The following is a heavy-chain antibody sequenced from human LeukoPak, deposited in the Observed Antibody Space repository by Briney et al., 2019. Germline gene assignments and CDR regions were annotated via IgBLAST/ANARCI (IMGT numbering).Heavy chain of an antibody. Sequence: PGGSLRLSCAASGFTFDDYAMHWVRQAPGKGLEWVSGISWNSGSIGYADSAKGRFTISRDNAKNSLYLQMNSLRAEDTALYYCAKGATVTQRNSFDRWGQGTLVTVSS. J-gene: IGHJ5*02. CDR1: GFTFDDYA. CDR3: AKGATVTQRNSFDR. V-gene: IGHV3-9*01. D-gene: IGHD4-17*01. CDR2: ISWNSGSI.